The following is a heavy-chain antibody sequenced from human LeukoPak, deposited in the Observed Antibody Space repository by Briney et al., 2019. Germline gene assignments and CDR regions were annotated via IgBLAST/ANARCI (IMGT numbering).Heavy chain of an antibody. V-gene: IGHV3-7*01. Sequence: GGSLRLSCAASGFTFSSYWMSWVRQAPGKGLEWVANIKQDGSEKYYVDSVKGRFTISRDNAKNSLYLQMNSLRAEDTAVYYCARVGYCSSTSCYGVSWYFDYWGQGTLVTVSS. CDR1: GFTFSSYW. CDR2: IKQDGSEK. J-gene: IGHJ4*02. CDR3: ARVGYCSSTSCYGVSWYFDY. D-gene: IGHD2-2*01.